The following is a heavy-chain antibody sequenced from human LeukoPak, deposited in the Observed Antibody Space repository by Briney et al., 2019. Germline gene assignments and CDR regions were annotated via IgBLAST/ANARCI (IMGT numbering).Heavy chain of an antibody. CDR2: INPNSGGT. CDR3: AREQLGYRHWVY. D-gene: IGHD6-13*01. CDR1: GYTFTGYY. Sequence: ASVKVSCKASGYTFTGYYMHWVRQAPGPGLEWMGRINPNSGGTNYAQKFQGRVTMTRDTSISTAYMELSRLRSDDTAVYYCAREQLGYRHWVYWGQGTLVTVSS. J-gene: IGHJ4*02. V-gene: IGHV1-2*06.